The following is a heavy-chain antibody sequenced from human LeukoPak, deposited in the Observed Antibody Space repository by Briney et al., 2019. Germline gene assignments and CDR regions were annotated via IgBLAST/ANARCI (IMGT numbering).Heavy chain of an antibody. CDR2: IKSKTDGGTT. CDR1: GFTFSHAW. Sequence: GGSLRLSCAASGFTFSHAWMSWVRQAPGKGLEWVGRIKSKTDGGTTDFAAPVKDRFTISRDDSKSMLNLQMNSLKTEDTGIYYCITSSTETDPYDAYDIWGQGTVVMVSS. CDR3: ITSSTETDPYDAYDI. J-gene: IGHJ3*02. D-gene: IGHD4-11*01. V-gene: IGHV3-15*01.